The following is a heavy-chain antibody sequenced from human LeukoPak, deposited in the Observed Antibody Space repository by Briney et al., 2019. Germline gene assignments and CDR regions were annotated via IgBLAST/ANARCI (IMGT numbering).Heavy chain of an antibody. CDR1: GYTFTSYD. CDR2: MNPNSGNT. J-gene: IGHJ6*02. D-gene: IGHD6-13*01. CDR3: ARGYSSSWYSISDPYYYYGMDV. Sequence: ASVKVSCKASGYTFTSYDINWVRQATGQGLEWIGWMNPNSGNTGYAQKFQGRVTMTRNTSISTAYMELSSLRSEDTAVYYCARGYSSSWYSISDPYYYYGMDVWGQGTTVTVSS. V-gene: IGHV1-8*01.